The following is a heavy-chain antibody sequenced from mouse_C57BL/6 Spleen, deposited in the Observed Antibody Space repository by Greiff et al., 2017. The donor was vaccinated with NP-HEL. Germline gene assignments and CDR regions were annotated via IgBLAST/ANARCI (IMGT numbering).Heavy chain of an antibody. CDR1: GFTFSDYG. CDR2: ISSGSSTI. Sequence: DVKLVESGGGLVKPGGSLKLSCAASGFTFSDYGMHWVRQAPEKGLEWVAYISSGSSTIYYADTVKGRFTISRDNAKNTLFLQMTSLRSEDTAMYYCARGDYDAAFDYWGQGTTLTVSS. J-gene: IGHJ2*01. D-gene: IGHD2-4*01. V-gene: IGHV5-17*01. CDR3: ARGDYDAAFDY.